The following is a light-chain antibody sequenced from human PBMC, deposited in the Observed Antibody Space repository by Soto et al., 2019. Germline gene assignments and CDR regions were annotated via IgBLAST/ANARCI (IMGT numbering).Light chain of an antibody. CDR3: QQYHDWVT. CDR1: QSVSSN. V-gene: IGKV3D-15*01. J-gene: IGKJ4*01. Sequence: ETVMTQSPGTLSVSPGESATLSCGPSQSVSSNLAWYQQKPGQAPRLLIYGASTWATGIPARFSGSGSGTEFTLTISFLRPENSAVYFCQQYHDWVTFGGGTRVEI. CDR2: GAS.